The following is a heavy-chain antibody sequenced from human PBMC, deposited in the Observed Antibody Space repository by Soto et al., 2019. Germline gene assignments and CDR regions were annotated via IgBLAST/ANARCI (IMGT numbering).Heavy chain of an antibody. Sequence: PGGSLRLSCGTSGFTFSDYWMHWVRQVPGKGLVWVARVNTDERRTSYADSVMGRFTISRDNAKNTLYLQMNSLTAEDTAVYHCARVLNGQWYLDHWGRGTLVTVSS. CDR2: VNTDERRT. J-gene: IGHJ4*02. V-gene: IGHV3-74*01. CDR1: GFTFSDYW. CDR3: ARVLNGQWYLDH. D-gene: IGHD6-19*01.